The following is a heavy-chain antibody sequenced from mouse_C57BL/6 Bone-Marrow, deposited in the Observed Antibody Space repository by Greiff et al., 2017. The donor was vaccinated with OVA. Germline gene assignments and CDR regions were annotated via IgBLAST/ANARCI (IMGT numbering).Heavy chain of an antibody. V-gene: IGHV1-39*01. CDR2: INPNYGTT. Sequence: VQLQQSGPELVKPGASVKISCKASGYSFTDYNMNWVKQSNGKSLEWIGVINPNYGTTSYNQKFKGKATLTVDQSSSTAYMQLNSLTSEDSAVYYCARYYNGNYVPWWYFDVWGTGTTVTVSS. D-gene: IGHD2-1*01. J-gene: IGHJ1*03. CDR3: ARYYNGNYVPWWYFDV. CDR1: GYSFTDYN.